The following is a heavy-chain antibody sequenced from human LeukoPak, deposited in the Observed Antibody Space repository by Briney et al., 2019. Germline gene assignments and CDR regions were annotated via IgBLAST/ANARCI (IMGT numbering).Heavy chain of an antibody. CDR1: GGSISSYY. CDR3: ARGSTAVAFDY. J-gene: IGHJ4*02. V-gene: IGHV4-4*07. CDR2: IYTNGST. Sequence: PSETLSLTCTASGGSISSYYRSWIRQPAGKGLEWIGRIYTNGSTNYNPSLKSRLTMSVDTSKIQFSLKLSSVTAADTAVYYCARGSTAVAFDYWGQGTLVTVSS. D-gene: IGHD6-19*01.